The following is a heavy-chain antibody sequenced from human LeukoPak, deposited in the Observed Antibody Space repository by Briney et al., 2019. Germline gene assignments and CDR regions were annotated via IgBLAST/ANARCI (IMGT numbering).Heavy chain of an antibody. J-gene: IGHJ4*02. D-gene: IGHD1/OR15-1a*01. V-gene: IGHV1-18*01. Sequence: ASVKVSCKASGYNLTTYGITWVRQAPGQGLEWMGWISAYNGNTDYAQKFQGRVTMTRDTSISTAYMELSRLRSDDTAVYYCARNTGPFDYWGQGTLVTVSS. CDR3: ARNTGPFDY. CDR2: ISAYNGNT. CDR1: GYNLTTYG.